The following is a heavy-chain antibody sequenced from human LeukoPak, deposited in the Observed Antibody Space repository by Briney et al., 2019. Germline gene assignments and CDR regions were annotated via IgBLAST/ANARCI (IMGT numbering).Heavy chain of an antibody. V-gene: IGHV4-39*07. CDR3: ARAGYGDSDFDY. J-gene: IGHJ4*02. CDR1: GDSISRSNYY. CDR2: IYHSGNT. D-gene: IGHD4-17*01. Sequence: SETLSLTCTVSGDSISRSNYYWGWIRQPPGKGLEWIGSIYHSGNTYYNPSLKSRVTISVDTSKNQFSLKLNSVTAADTAVYYCARAGYGDSDFDYWGQGTLVTVSS.